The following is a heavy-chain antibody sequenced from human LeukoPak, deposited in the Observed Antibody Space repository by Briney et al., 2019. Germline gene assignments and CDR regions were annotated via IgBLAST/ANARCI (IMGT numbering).Heavy chain of an antibody. J-gene: IGHJ4*02. CDR2: TRNKANSYST. CDR3: ARSRAGAIDY. V-gene: IGHV3-72*01. Sequence: GGSPRLSCAASGFTLSDHYMDWVVQAPGKGLEWVGRTRNKANSYSTEYAASVKGRFTISRDESKNSLYLQMNSLKTEDTAVYYCARSRAGAIDYWGQGTLVTVSS. CDR1: GFTLSDHY. D-gene: IGHD1-26*01.